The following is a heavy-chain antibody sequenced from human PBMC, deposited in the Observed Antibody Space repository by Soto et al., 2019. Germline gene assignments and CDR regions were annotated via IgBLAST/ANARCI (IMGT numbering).Heavy chain of an antibody. D-gene: IGHD5-12*01. CDR1: GFSFSNYW. CDR3: TTDKNGYSPRDP. Sequence: VGSLRLSCAASGFSFSNYWMTWVRQSPEQGLEKLANIGQDGNEKYYADYVKGQFTITRDNARNSLYLQMNSLKTEDTAVYYCTTDKNGYSPRDP. V-gene: IGHV3-7*03. CDR2: IGQDGNEK. J-gene: IGHJ5*02.